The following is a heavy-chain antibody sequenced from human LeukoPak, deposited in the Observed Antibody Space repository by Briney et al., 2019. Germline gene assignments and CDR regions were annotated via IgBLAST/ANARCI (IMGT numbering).Heavy chain of an antibody. CDR1: GFTFSSYA. V-gene: IGHV3-23*01. Sequence: GGSLRLSCASSGFTFSSYAMSGFLQSPGMGLEWFSAISGSGGSTYYADSVKGRFTISRDNSKNTLYLQMNSLRAEDTAVYYCAKGLRITMVRGVIMNSDHWGQGTLVTVSS. J-gene: IGHJ4*02. D-gene: IGHD3-10*01. CDR2: ISGSGGST. CDR3: AKGLRITMVRGVIMNSDH.